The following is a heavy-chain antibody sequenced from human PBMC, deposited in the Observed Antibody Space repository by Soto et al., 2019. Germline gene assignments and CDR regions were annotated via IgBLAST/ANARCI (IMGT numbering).Heavy chain of an antibody. CDR2: IIPIFGTA. V-gene: IGHV1-69*01. CDR3: ARVKSPRFWRPLGTYYYGMDV. Sequence: QVQLVQSGAEVKKPGSSVKVSCTASGGTFSSYAISWVRQAPGQGLEWMGGIIPIFGTANYAQKFQGRVTITADESTSTAYMELSSLRSEDTAVYYCARVKSPRFWRPLGTYYYGMDVWGQGTTVTVSS. D-gene: IGHD3-3*01. J-gene: IGHJ6*02. CDR1: GGTFSSYA.